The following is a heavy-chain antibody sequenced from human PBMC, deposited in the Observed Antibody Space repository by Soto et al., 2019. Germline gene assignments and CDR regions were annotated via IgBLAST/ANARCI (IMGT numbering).Heavy chain of an antibody. CDR3: ARGHSVSSTGTGAH. D-gene: IGHD1-1*01. CDR1: GFTFSAYW. CDR2: ISDDGSTA. Sequence: GGSLRLSCAVSGFTFSAYWMHWVRQVPGKGLTWVSRISDDGSTATYADSVKGRFVISRDNAKNSLYLEMNTLRVDDSGLYYCARGHSVSSTGTGAHWGRGTLVTVSS. J-gene: IGHJ4*02. V-gene: IGHV3-74*01.